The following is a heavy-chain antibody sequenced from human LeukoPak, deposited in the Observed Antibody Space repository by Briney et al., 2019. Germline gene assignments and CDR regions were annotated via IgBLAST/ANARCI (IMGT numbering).Heavy chain of an antibody. CDR2: ISYDGSNK. D-gene: IGHD1-26*01. CDR3: ASGSLKWEDAFDI. V-gene: IGHV3-30*04. CDR1: GFTFSSYA. J-gene: IGHJ3*02. Sequence: QPGGSLRLSCAASGFTFSSYAMHWVRQAPGKGLEWVAVISYDGSNKYYADSVKGRFTISRDNSKNSLYLQMNSLRAEDTAVYYCASGSLKWEDAFDIWGQGTMVTVSS.